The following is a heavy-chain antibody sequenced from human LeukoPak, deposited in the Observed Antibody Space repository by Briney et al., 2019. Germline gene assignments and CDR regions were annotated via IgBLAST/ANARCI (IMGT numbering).Heavy chain of an antibody. CDR1: GYTFTGCY. V-gene: IGHV1-2*06. J-gene: IGHJ4*02. Sequence: GASVKVSCKASGYTFTGCYMHWVRQAPGQGLEWMGRINPNSGGTNYAQKFQGRVTMTRDTSISTAYMELSRLRSDDTAVYYCAREAVADIVVVPAASRFDYWGQGTLVTVSS. CDR3: AREAVADIVVVPAASRFDY. D-gene: IGHD2-2*01. CDR2: INPNSGGT.